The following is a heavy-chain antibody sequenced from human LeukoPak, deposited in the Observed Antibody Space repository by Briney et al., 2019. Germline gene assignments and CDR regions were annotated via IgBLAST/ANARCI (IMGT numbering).Heavy chain of an antibody. J-gene: IGHJ3*02. CDR1: GGSISSYY. CDR3: ATYYDFWSGYDGAFDI. CDR2: IYYSGST. D-gene: IGHD3-3*01. V-gene: IGHV4-59*01. Sequence: PSVTLSLTCTVSGGSISSYYWSWIRQPPGKGLEWIGYIYYSGSTNYNPSLKSRVTISVDTSKNQFSLKLSSVTAADTAVYYCATYYDFWSGYDGAFDIWGQGTMVTVAS.